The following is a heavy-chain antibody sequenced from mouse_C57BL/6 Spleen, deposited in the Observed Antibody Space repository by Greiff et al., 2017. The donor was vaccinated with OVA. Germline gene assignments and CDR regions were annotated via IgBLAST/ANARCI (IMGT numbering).Heavy chain of an antibody. CDR3: ARWDYYGSSPFDY. V-gene: IGHV1-50*01. CDR1: GYTFTSYW. CDR2: IDPSDSYT. D-gene: IGHD1-1*01. Sequence: VQLQQSGAELVKPGASVKLSCKASGYTFTSYWMQWVKQRPGQGLEWIGEIDPSDSYTNYNQKFKGKATLTVDTSSSTAYMQLSSLTSEDSAVYYCARWDYYGSSPFDYWGQGTLVTVSA. J-gene: IGHJ3*01.